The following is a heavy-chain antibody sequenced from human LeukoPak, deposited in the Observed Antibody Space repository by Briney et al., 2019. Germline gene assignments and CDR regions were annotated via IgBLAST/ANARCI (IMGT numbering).Heavy chain of an antibody. D-gene: IGHD2-15*01. J-gene: IGHJ6*03. CDR3: ARGKIVAATRDYYYYYMDV. Sequence: SETRSLTCTVSGGSISSYYWSWIRQPAGKGLEWIGRIYTSGSTNYNPSLKSRVTISVDKSKNQFSLKLSSVTAADTAVYYCARGKIVAATRDYYYYYMDVWGKGTTVTVSS. V-gene: IGHV4-4*07. CDR2: IYTSGST. CDR1: GGSISSYY.